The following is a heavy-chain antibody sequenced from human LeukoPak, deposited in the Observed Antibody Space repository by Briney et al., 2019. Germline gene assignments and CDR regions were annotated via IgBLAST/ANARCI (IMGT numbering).Heavy chain of an antibody. J-gene: IGHJ5*02. CDR3: ASTPGGGTTLSLVSSWFDP. V-gene: IGHV4-34*01. Sequence: SETLSLTCAVYGVSFSGYYWSWIRQPPGKGLEWIGEINHSGSTNYNPSLKSRVTISVDTSKNQFSLKLSSVTAADTAVYYCASTPGGGTTLSLVSSWFDPWGQGTLVTVSS. CDR1: GVSFSGYY. CDR2: INHSGST. D-gene: IGHD1-7*01.